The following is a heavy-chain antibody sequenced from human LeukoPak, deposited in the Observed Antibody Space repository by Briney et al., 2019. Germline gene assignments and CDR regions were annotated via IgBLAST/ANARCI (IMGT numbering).Heavy chain of an antibody. J-gene: IGHJ6*02. CDR1: GDTFSSYA. CDR3: ARDRRNYYGMDV. Sequence: ASVKVSCKASGDTFSSYAISWVRQAPGQGLEWMGGIIPIFGTANYAQKFQGRVTITADESTSTAYMELSSLRSEDTAVYYCARDRRNYYGMDVWGQGTTVTVSS. V-gene: IGHV1-69*13. CDR2: IIPIFGTA.